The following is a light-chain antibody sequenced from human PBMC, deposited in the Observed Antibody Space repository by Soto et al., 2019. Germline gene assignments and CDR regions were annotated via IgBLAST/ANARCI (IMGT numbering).Light chain of an antibody. J-gene: IGKJ1*01. CDR3: QQYNNWPPWT. CDR2: GAS. Sequence: EIVMTPSPAPLSVSPVERATLPCRATQSVSSNLAWYQHKPGQAPRLLIYGASTRATDIPARFSGSGSGTEFTLTISTLQSEDFAVYYCQQYNNWPPWTFGQGTKVDIK. V-gene: IGKV3-15*01. CDR1: QSVSSN.